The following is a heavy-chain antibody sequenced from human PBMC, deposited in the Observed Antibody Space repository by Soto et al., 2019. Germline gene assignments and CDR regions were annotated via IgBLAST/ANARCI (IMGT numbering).Heavy chain of an antibody. J-gene: IGHJ6*02. D-gene: IGHD6-13*01. Sequence: PGGSLRLSCAVSGFTVSSNYMSWVRQAPEKGLEWVSYISSSSSTIYYADSVKGRFTISRDNAKNSLYLQVNSLRDEDTAVYYCARTLAAAAYYYYYGMDVWGQGTTVTVSS. CDR2: ISSSSSTI. CDR1: GFTVSSNY. V-gene: IGHV3-48*02. CDR3: ARTLAAAAYYYYYGMDV.